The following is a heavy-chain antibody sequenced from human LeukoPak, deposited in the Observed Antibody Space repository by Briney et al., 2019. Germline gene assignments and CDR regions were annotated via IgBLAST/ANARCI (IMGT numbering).Heavy chain of an antibody. J-gene: IGHJ4*02. D-gene: IGHD1-1*01. V-gene: IGHV1-2*02. CDR1: GYSFNNYY. CDR3: LRENWYYYY. CDR2: MYPKNRGT. Sequence: ASVKVSCKASGYSFNNYYIHWVRQAPGQGLEWVGWMYPKNRGTNYAQTFQGRVTLTRDTSITTAYMELSSLNSADTALYYCLRENWYYYYWGQGTLVTVSS.